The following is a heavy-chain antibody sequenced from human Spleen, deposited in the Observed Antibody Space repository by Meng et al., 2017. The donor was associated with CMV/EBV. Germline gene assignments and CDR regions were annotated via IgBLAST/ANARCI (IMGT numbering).Heavy chain of an antibody. D-gene: IGHD3-3*01. CDR2: IYYSGST. V-gene: IGHV4-39*07. CDR3: ARVTYYDFWSGYGFDY. Sequence: GSISSSSYSWGWIRPPPGKGLEWIGSIYYSGSTYYNPSLKSRVTISVDTSKNQFSLKLSSVTAADTAVYYCARVTYYDFWSGYGFDYWGQGTLVTVSS. J-gene: IGHJ4*02. CDR1: GSISSSSYS.